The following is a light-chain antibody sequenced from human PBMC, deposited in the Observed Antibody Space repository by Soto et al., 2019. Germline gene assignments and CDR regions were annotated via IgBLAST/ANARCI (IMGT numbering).Light chain of an antibody. Sequence: DIQMTQSPSTLAASVGDRVTITCRASQSISSWLAWYQQKPGKAPKLLIYKASSLESGVPSRFSGSGSGTEFTLTISSLKPDDFATYYCQQYNSYPFTFGPGTKVDIK. V-gene: IGKV1-5*03. CDR1: QSISSW. J-gene: IGKJ3*01. CDR2: KAS. CDR3: QQYNSYPFT.